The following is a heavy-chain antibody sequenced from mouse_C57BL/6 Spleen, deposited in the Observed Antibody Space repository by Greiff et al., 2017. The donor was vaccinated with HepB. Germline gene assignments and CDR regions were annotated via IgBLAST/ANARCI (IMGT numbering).Heavy chain of an antibody. CDR3: ASIYYDYDVPWFAY. D-gene: IGHD2-4*01. J-gene: IGHJ3*01. V-gene: IGHV1-64*01. CDR1: GYTFTSYW. Sequence: VQLQQSGAELVKPGASVKLSCKASGYTFTSYWMHWVKQRPGQGLEWIGMIHPNSGSTNYNEKFKSKATLTVDKSSSAAYMQLSSLTSEDSAVYYCASIYYDYDVPWFAYWGQGTLVTVSA. CDR2: IHPNSGST.